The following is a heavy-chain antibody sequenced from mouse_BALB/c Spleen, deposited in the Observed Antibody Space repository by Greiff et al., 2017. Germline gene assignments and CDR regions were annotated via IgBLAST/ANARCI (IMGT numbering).Heavy chain of an antibody. CDR3: ARTYDYDGGVYAMDY. J-gene: IGHJ4*01. CDR1: GYSFTDYI. D-gene: IGHD2-4*01. CDR2: INPYYGST. Sequence: VQLQQTGPELVKPGASVKISCKASGYSFTDYIMLWVKQSHGKSLEWIGNINPYYGSTSYNLKFKGKATLTVDKSSSTAYMQLNSLTSEDSAVYYCARTYDYDGGVYAMDYWGQGTSVTVSS. V-gene: IGHV1-39*01.